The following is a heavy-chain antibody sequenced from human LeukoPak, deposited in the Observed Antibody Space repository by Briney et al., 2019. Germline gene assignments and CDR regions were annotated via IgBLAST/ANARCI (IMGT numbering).Heavy chain of an antibody. CDR3: AKDLDGSYCVDF. CDR1: GFTFNNFA. CDR2: IHSDGRSK. Sequence: QPGESLRLSCAASGFTFNNFAIHWVRQAPGKGPEWVAVIHSDGRSKYYADSLKGRFTISRDNSKNTLYLQMNSLRSEDTALYYCAKDLDGSYCVDFSGQGTPVTVSS. V-gene: IGHV3-30*02. J-gene: IGHJ4*02. D-gene: IGHD1-26*01.